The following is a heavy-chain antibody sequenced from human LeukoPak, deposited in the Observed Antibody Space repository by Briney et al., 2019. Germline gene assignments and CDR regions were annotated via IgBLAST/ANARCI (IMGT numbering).Heavy chain of an antibody. CDR1: GGSFSGYY. V-gene: IGHV4-34*01. CDR3: ASAQPGYDILTGYYGVGYFQH. D-gene: IGHD3-9*01. CDR2: INHSGST. J-gene: IGHJ1*01. Sequence: ETLSLTCAVYGGSFSGYYWSWIRQPPGKGLEWIGEINHSGSTNYNPSLKSRVTISVDTSKNQFSLKLSSVTAADTAVYYCASAQPGYDILTGYYGVGYFQHWGQGTLVTVSS.